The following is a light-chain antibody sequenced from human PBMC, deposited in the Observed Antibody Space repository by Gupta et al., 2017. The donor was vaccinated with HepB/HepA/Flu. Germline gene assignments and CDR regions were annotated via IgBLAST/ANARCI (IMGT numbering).Light chain of an antibody. V-gene: IGKV1-39*01. CDR1: QNINTY. J-gene: IGKJ2*01. Sequence: DIQMTQSPSSLSASVGDRVTITCRASQNINTYLNWFQQKPGKAPKLLIYAASSLQSGLPSRFTGRGSGTDFSLTISSLQPEDFAIYYCQQSYSAQYNFGQGTILEMK. CDR3: QQSYSAQYN. CDR2: AAS.